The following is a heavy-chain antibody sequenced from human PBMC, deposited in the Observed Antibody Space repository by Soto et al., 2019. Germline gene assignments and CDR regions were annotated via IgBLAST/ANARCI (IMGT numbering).Heavy chain of an antibody. D-gene: IGHD3-22*01. V-gene: IGHV1-18*01. CDR1: GYTFTSYG. CDR3: ARDLILRGNYYDSSGYYGY. Sequence: ASVKVSCKASGYTFTSYGISWVRQAPGQGLEWMGWISAYNGNTNYAQKLQGRVTMTTDTSTSTAYMELRSLRSDDTAVYYCARDLILRGNYYDSSGYYGYWSQGTLVTVSS. J-gene: IGHJ4*02. CDR2: ISAYNGNT.